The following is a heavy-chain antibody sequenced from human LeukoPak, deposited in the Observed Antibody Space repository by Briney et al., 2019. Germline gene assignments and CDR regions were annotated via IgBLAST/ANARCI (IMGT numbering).Heavy chain of an antibody. CDR2: INPSDGSA. Sequence: ASVKVSCKASGYTFTSYYMHWGRQAPGQGLEWMGIINPSDGSANYAQKFQGRVTMTRDTSTSTVYMELSSLRSEDTAVYYCARDGGLVKRVANNWFDPWGQGTLDTVSS. V-gene: IGHV1-46*01. D-gene: IGHD3-16*01. CDR1: GYTFTSYY. J-gene: IGHJ5*02. CDR3: ARDGGLVKRVANNWFDP.